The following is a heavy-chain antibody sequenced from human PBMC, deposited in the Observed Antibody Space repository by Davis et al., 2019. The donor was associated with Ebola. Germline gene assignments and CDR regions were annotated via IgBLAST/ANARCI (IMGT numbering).Heavy chain of an antibody. CDR1: EFTFNSHS. J-gene: IGHJ4*02. Sequence: GESLKISCVASEFTFNSHSLNWVRQAPGKGLEWVSYIGSSGDSTYYADSVKGRFTISRDNAKNSVYLQMNSLRAEDTAVYYCARRADYWGQGTLVTVSS. CDR2: IGSSGDST. CDR3: ARRADY. V-gene: IGHV3-48*01.